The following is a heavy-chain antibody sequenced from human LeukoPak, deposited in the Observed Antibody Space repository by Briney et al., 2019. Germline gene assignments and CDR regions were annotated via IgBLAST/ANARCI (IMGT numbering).Heavy chain of an antibody. D-gene: IGHD6-19*01. CDR1: GYTFSDYY. Sequence: GASVKVSCKASGYTFSDYYIHWVRQAPGQGLQWMGWINPKTGDTNHPQKSQGRVTMTRDTSISTAYMELNRLRSDDTAVYYCAREEIAVGGPPPRWFDSWGQGTLVTVSS. CDR3: AREEIAVGGPPPRWFDS. J-gene: IGHJ5*01. CDR2: INPKTGDT. V-gene: IGHV1-2*02.